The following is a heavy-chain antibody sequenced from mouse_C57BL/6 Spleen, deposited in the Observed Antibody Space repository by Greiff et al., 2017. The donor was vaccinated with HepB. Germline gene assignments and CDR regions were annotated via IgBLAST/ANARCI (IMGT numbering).Heavy chain of an antibody. CDR2: IDPSASYT. Sequence: QVQLQQPGAELVRPGTSVKLSCKASGYTFTSYWMHWVKQRPGQGLEWIGVIDPSASYTNYNQKFKGKATLTVDTSSSTAYMQLSSLTSEDSAVYYCARKENYGSSYDFDYWGQGTTLTVSS. CDR3: ARKENYGSSYDFDY. D-gene: IGHD1-1*01. J-gene: IGHJ2*01. CDR1: GYTFTSYW. V-gene: IGHV1-59*01.